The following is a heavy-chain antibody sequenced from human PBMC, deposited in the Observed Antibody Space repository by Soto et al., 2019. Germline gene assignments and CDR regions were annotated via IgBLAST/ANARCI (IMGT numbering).Heavy chain of an antibody. J-gene: IGHJ6*02. CDR1: GFTFDDFA. CDR3: ANDNQGGGGLDFYYYYYGMDV. CDR2: ISLDTERV. Sequence: EVEIVESGGDLVQPGMSLRLSCVASGFTFDDFAIYWVRQTPGKGLDWVSGISLDTERVAYADSVKGRFTISRDNAKNSVYLQMHSLRPEDTAVSYCANDNQGGGGLDFYYYYYGMDVWGQGTTVTVSS. D-gene: IGHD2-15*01. V-gene: IGHV3-9*01.